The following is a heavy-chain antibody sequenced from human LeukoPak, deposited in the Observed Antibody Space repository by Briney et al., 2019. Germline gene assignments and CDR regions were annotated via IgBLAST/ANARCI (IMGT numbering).Heavy chain of an antibody. D-gene: IGHD1-1*01. J-gene: IGHJ4*02. CDR3: ARHFSGAGSYIDY. CDR1: GGSISSSSYY. CDR2: IYYSGST. Sequence: SETLSLTCTVSGGSISSSSYYWGWIRQPPGKGLEWIGSIYYSGSTYYNPSLKSRVTISVDTSKNQFSLKLSSVTAADTAVYYCARHFSGAGSYIDYWGQGTLVTVSS. V-gene: IGHV4-39*01.